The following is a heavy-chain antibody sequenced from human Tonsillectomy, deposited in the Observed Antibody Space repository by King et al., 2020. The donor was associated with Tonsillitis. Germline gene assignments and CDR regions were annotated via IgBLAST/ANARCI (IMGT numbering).Heavy chain of an antibody. CDR1: GGSISSSSYY. D-gene: IGHD3-9*01. J-gene: IGHJ4*02. CDR3: ARHFGAYDILTGQDY. CDR2: IYYSGST. Sequence: QLQESGPGLVKPSETLSLTCTVSGGSISSSSYYWGWIRQPPGKGLEWIGSIYYSGSTYYNPSLKSRVTISVDTSKNQFSLKLTSVTAADTAVYYCARHFGAYDILTGQDYWGQGTLVTVSS. V-gene: IGHV4-39*01.